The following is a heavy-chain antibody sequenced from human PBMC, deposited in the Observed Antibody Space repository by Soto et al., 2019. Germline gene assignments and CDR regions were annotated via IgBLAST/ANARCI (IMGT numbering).Heavy chain of an antibody. V-gene: IGHV4-59*01. D-gene: IGHD5-18*01. CDR3: ARTSLDTALVTRYFFDS. Sequence: KPSETLSLTCTVSGDSITGYYWSWIRQPPGKGLEWIGYIYDSGSTNYNLALKSRVTISIEKSKNQFSLKLTSVTAADTALYFCARTSLDTALVTRYFFDSWGRGTLVTVSS. J-gene: IGHJ4*02. CDR2: IYDSGST. CDR1: GDSITGYY.